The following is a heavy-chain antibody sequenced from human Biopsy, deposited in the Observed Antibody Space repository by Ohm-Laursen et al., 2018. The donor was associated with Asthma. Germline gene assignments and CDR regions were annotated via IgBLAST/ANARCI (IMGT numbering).Heavy chain of an antibody. CDR3: AKEVFPGWELRRGPDS. D-gene: IGHD1-26*01. CDR2: ISFDGTNR. V-gene: IGHV3-30*18. Sequence: SSLRLSYSASGFSFSNYGMHWVRQAPGKGLDWVAVISFDGTNRNYTDSVKGRFTISRDNSRNTLHLEMNSLRAEDTAVYFCAKEVFPGWELRRGPDSWGQGTLVTVSS. J-gene: IGHJ4*02. CDR1: GFSFSNYG.